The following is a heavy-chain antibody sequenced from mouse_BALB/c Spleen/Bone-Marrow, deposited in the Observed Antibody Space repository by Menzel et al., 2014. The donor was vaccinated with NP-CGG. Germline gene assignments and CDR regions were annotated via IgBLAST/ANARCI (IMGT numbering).Heavy chain of an antibody. J-gene: IGHJ3*01. CDR1: GFNIKDTY. Sequence: EVKVVESGAELVKPGASVKLSCTASGFNIKDTYMHWVKQRPEQGLEWIVGIDPANGNTKYDPKFQAKATITADTSSNTAYLQLSSLTSEDTAVYYCAYYRYDEGGFAFWGQGTLVTVSA. CDR3: AYYRYDEGGFAF. D-gene: IGHD2-14*01. V-gene: IGHV14-3*02. CDR2: IDPANGNT.